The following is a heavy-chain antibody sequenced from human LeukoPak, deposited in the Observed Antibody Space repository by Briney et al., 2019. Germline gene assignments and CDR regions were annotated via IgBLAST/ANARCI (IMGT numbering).Heavy chain of an antibody. CDR2: IKQDGSEK. J-gene: IGHJ3*02. CDR1: GFTFSNYA. D-gene: IGHD3-3*01. CDR3: ARDGVSGLEWLFVSAFDI. V-gene: IGHV3-7*01. Sequence: GGSLRLSCAASGFTFSNYAMSWVRQAPGKGLEWVANIKQDGSEKYYVDSVKGRFTISRDNAKNSLYLQMNSLRAEDTAVYYCARDGVSGLEWLFVSAFDIWGQGTMVTVSS.